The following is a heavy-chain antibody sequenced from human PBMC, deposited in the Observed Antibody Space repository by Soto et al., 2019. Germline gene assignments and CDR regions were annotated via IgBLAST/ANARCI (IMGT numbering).Heavy chain of an antibody. CDR2: IYYSGST. Sequence: SETLSLTCTVSGGSISSGGYYWSWIRQHPGKGLEWIGYIYYSGSTYYNPSLKSRVTISVDTSKNQFSLKLSSVTAADTAVYYCARGPIQLWLFDYWGQGTLVTVSS. J-gene: IGHJ4*02. V-gene: IGHV4-31*03. CDR1: GGSISSGGYY. CDR3: ARGPIQLWLFDY. D-gene: IGHD5-18*01.